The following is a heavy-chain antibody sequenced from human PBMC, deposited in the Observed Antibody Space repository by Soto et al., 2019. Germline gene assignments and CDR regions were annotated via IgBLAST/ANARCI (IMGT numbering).Heavy chain of an antibody. J-gene: IGHJ4*02. D-gene: IGHD3-10*01. Sequence: SETLSLTCTVSGGSISSSSYYWGWIRQPPGKGLEWIGCIYYSGSTYYNPSLKSRVTISIDTSKNQFSLNLSSVTAADTAVYYCARNYYGSVSYFDYWGQGTLVTV. CDR1: GGSISSSSYY. V-gene: IGHV4-39*07. CDR3: ARNYYGSVSYFDY. CDR2: IYYSGST.